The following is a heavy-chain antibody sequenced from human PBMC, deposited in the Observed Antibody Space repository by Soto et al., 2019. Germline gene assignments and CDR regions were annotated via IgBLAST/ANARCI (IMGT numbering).Heavy chain of an antibody. J-gene: IGHJ4*02. CDR2: IFYSGST. CDR1: GGSISSYY. D-gene: IGHD3-10*01. CDR3: ARYGSGSYYTHNFDY. Sequence: SETLSLTCTVSGGSISSYYWSWIRQPPGKGLEWIGYIFYSGSTNYNPSLKSRVTISVDTSKNQFSLRLSSVTAADTAVYYCARYGSGSYYTHNFDYWGQGTLVTVSS. V-gene: IGHV4-59*01.